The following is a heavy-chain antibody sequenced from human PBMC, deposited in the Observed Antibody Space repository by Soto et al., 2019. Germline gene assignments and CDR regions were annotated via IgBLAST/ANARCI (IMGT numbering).Heavy chain of an antibody. J-gene: IGHJ5*02. CDR2: ISAYNGNT. CDR1: GYTFTSYG. V-gene: IGHV1-18*01. D-gene: IGHD1-26*01. Sequence: GASVKVSCKASGYTFTSYGISWVRQAPGQGPEWMGWISAYNGNTNYAQKLQGRVTMTTDTSTSTAYMELRSLRSDDTAVYYCARERWVNIGKKWFAPWGQGTLVTVSS. CDR3: ARERWVNIGKKWFAP.